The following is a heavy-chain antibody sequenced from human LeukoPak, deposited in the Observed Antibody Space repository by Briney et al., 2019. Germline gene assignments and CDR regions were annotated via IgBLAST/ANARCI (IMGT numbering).Heavy chain of an antibody. Sequence: ASVKVSCKASGYTFIGYYMHWVRQAPGQGLEWMGWISTYNGNTHYAQKLQGRVTMTTDTSTSTAYMELRSLRSDDTAVYYCARSSLAVAGSVFDYWGQGTLVTVSS. D-gene: IGHD6-19*01. CDR1: GYTFIGYY. V-gene: IGHV1-18*04. CDR2: ISTYNGNT. J-gene: IGHJ4*02. CDR3: ARSSLAVAGSVFDY.